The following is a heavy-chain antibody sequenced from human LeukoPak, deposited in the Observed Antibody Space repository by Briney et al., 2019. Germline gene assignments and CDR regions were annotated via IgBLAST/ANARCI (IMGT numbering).Heavy chain of an antibody. Sequence: PGGSLRLSCAASGFTFDDYAMHWVRQAPGKGLEWVSGISWNSGSIGYADSVKGRFTISRDNAKNSLYLQMNSLRAEDTAVYYCAKDFDFWSGNHAFDIWGQGTMVTVSS. D-gene: IGHD3-3*01. CDR2: ISWNSGSI. CDR1: GFTFDDYA. V-gene: IGHV3-9*01. CDR3: AKDFDFWSGNHAFDI. J-gene: IGHJ3*02.